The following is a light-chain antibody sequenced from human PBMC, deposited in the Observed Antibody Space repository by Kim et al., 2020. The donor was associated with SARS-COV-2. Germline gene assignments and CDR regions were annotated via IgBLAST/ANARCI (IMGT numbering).Light chain of an antibody. Sequence: EIVLTQSPGTLSLSPGERATLSCRASQSVTSNYLAWYQQKPGQAPRVLIYGASSRATGIPDRFSGSGSGTDFTLIISRLEPEDFAMYYCQHYDSSPFTFGPGTKVDIK. V-gene: IGKV3-20*01. CDR3: QHYDSSPFT. CDR2: GAS. J-gene: IGKJ3*01. CDR1: QSVTSNY.